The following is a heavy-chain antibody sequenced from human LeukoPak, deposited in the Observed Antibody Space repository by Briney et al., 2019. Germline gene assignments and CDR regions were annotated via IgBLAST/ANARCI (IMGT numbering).Heavy chain of an antibody. J-gene: IGHJ4*02. V-gene: IGHV3-21*01. CDR1: GFTFSSYS. CDR3: ARDLSSVPNYYDSGGYYQHPPFDY. Sequence: GGSLRLSCAASGFTFSSYSMNWVRQAPGKGLEWVSSINSSSSYIYYADSVKGRFTISRDNAKNSLYLQMNSLRAEDTAVYYCARDLSSVPNYYDSGGYYQHPPFDYWGQGTLVTVSS. D-gene: IGHD3-22*01. CDR2: INSSSSYI.